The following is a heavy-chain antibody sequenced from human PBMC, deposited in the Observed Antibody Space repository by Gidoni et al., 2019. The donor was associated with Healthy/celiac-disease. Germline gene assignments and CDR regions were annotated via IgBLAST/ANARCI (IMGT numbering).Heavy chain of an antibody. J-gene: IGHJ4*02. D-gene: IGHD5-18*01. Sequence: QVQLQESGPGLVKPSETLSLTCAVSGYSISSGYYWSWIRQPPGKGLEWIGSIYHSGSTYYNPSLKSRVTISVDTSKNQFSLKLSSVTAADTAVYYCARGELWHPLDYWGQGTLVTVSS. CDR2: IYHSGST. CDR1: GYSISSGYY. V-gene: IGHV4-38-2*01. CDR3: ARGELWHPLDY.